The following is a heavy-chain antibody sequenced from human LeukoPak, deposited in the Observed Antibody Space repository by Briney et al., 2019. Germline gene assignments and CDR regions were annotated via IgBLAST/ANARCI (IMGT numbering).Heavy chain of an antibody. CDR3: ARDPNVVVVAANPDY. J-gene: IGHJ4*02. CDR1: GFTFSSYG. V-gene: IGHV3-33*01. D-gene: IGHD2-15*01. Sequence: GGSLRLSCAASGFTFSSYGMHWVRQAPGKGLEWVAVIWYDGSNKYYADSVKGRFTISRDNSKNTLYLQMNSLRAEDTAVYYCARDPNVVVVAANPDYWGQGTLVTVSS. CDR2: IWYDGSNK.